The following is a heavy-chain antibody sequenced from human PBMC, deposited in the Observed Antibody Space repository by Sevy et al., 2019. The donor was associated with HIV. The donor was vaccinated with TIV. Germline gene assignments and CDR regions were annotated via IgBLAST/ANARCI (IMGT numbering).Heavy chain of an antibody. CDR1: GFTVTTNF. J-gene: IGHJ4*02. Sequence: GGSLRLSCAVSGFTVTTNFMSWVRQAPGKGLEWVSVIWLTGTTYYADSVKGRFTISRDNSKNTVYLDMNSLRAEDTAVYYCARGKHVSDYYGSFDYWGQRTLVTVSS. V-gene: IGHV3-53*01. D-gene: IGHD3-3*01. CDR2: IWLTGTT. CDR3: ARGKHVSDYYGSFDY.